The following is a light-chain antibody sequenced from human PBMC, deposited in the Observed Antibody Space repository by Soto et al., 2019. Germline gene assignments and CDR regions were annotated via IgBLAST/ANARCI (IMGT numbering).Light chain of an antibody. Sequence: EIVMTQSPATLSVSPGERATLSCRASQSVSSNLAWYQQKPGQAPRPLIYGASTRATGIPARFSGSGSGTEFSLTISSLQSEDFAVYYCQQCNNWPPWTFGQGTKVEIK. CDR1: QSVSSN. J-gene: IGKJ1*01. V-gene: IGKV3-15*01. CDR3: QQCNNWPPWT. CDR2: GAS.